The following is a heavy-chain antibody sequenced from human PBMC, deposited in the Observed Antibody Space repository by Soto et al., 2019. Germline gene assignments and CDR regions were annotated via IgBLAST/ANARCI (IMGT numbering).Heavy chain of an antibody. J-gene: IGHJ4*02. Sequence: GGSLRLSCAASGITFRSYSMSWVRQAPGKGLEWVASITSDSSDIYYGDSVKGRFTISRDNGENSLYLQMTSLGAEDTGVYYCATTYCSGGYCFSSEYWGQGVLVTVSS. CDR3: ATTYCSGGYCFSSEY. V-gene: IGHV3-21*01. CDR2: ITSDSSDI. D-gene: IGHD2-15*01. CDR1: GITFRSYS.